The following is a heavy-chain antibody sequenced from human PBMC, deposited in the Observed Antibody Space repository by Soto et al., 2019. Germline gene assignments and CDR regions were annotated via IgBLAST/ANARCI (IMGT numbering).Heavy chain of an antibody. CDR3: TVWGSGNDFGAA. CDR2: SKNKADSYTT. D-gene: IGHD3-10*01. V-gene: IGHV3-72*01. J-gene: IGHJ4*02. CDR1: GFTFSVHY. Sequence: EVQLVESGGGLVQPGGSLRLSCAASGFTFSVHYMDWVRQAPGKGLEWVGRSKNKADSYTTEYAASVKGRFSISRDGSKNSLFLQMNSLKTEDTAVYYCTVWGSGNDFGAAWGQGILVTVSS.